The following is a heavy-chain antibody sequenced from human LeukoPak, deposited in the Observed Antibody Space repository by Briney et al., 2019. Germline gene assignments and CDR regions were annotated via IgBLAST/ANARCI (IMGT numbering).Heavy chain of an antibody. CDR1: GVTFSNYA. CDR2: ISGSGGSI. Sequence: GGSLRLSCEASGVTFSNYAMSWVRQAPGKGPEWVSAISGSGGSIYYADSVKGRFTISRDNSKNTLYLQMNSLRAEDTAVYYCAKDRAMVVAATGWFDPWGQGTLVTVSS. V-gene: IGHV3-23*01. CDR3: AKDRAMVVAATGWFDP. J-gene: IGHJ5*02. D-gene: IGHD2-15*01.